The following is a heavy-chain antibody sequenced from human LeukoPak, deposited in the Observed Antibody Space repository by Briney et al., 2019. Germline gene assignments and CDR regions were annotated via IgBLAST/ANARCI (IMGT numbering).Heavy chain of an antibody. CDR1: GGSISSSNW. CDR3: ARDFSGFCSGDCRPYYFDY. CDR2: IYTSGST. J-gene: IGHJ4*02. D-gene: IGHD2-15*01. V-gene: IGHV4-4*02. Sequence: PSETLSLTCAVSGGSISSSNWWSWVRQPPGKGLEWIGRIYTSGSTNYNPSLKSRVTISVDTSKNQFSLKLSSVTAADTAVYYCARDFSGFCSGDCRPYYFDYWGQGTLVTVSS.